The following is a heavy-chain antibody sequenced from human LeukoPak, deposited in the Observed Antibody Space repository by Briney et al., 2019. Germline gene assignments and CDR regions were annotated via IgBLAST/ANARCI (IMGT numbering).Heavy chain of an antibody. Sequence: ASVKVSCRASGYTFTGYYIHWVRQAPGQGLEWMGWINPNSGGTNYAQSFQSRVTMSRDTSISTAYMELSRLRSDDTAVYYCARAVGYGSGTYRQYYFDYWGQGTLVTVSS. CDR1: GYTFTGYY. J-gene: IGHJ4*02. D-gene: IGHD3-10*01. CDR3: ARAVGYGSGTYRQYYFDY. V-gene: IGHV1-2*02. CDR2: INPNSGGT.